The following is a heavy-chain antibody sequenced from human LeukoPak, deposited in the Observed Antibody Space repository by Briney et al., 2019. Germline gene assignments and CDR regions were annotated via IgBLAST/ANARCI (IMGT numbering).Heavy chain of an antibody. J-gene: IGHJ6*03. V-gene: IGHV1-2*02. Sequence: GASVKVSCKASGYTFTGYYMHWVRQAPGQGLEWMGWINPNSGGTNYAQKFQGRVTMTRDTSISTAYMELSRLRSDDTAMYYCATRGVVAALYYYYYYMDVWGKGTTVTISS. CDR1: GYTFTGYY. D-gene: IGHD2-15*01. CDR2: INPNSGGT. CDR3: ATRGVVAALYYYYYYMDV.